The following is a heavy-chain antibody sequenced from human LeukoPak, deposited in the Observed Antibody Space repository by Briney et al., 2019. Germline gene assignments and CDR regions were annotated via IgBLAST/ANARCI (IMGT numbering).Heavy chain of an antibody. CDR2: ISAYNGNT. CDR1: GYTFTSYG. D-gene: IGHD6-13*01. CDR3: ARDLMYSSSWSAPYNWFDP. V-gene: IGHV1-18*01. Sequence: ASVKVSCKASGYTFTSYGISWVRQAPGQGLEWMGWISAYNGNTNYAQKLQGRVTMTTDTSTSTAYMEPRSLRSDDTAVYYCARDLMYSSSWSAPYNWFDPWGQGTLVTVSS. J-gene: IGHJ5*02.